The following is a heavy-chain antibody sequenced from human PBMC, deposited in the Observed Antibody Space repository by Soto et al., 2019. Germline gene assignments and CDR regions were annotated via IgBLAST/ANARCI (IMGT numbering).Heavy chain of an antibody. CDR1: GFAVSTSY. D-gene: IGHD4-17*01. V-gene: IGHV3-66*01. Sequence: VQLVESGGGLVQPGGSLRLSCAASGFAVSTSYMNWVRQAPGKGLEWVSVIDSGGSTNHADSVKGRFTISTDVSKXXLXFQMNGLRAEDTAVYYCATILTTMTPEEHVYYGLDVWGQGTTVTVSS. J-gene: IGHJ6*02. CDR3: ATILTTMTPEEHVYYGLDV. CDR2: IDSGGST.